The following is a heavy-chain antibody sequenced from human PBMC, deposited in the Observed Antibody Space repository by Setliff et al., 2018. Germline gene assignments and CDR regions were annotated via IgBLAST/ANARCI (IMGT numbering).Heavy chain of an antibody. CDR1: GGSISSPNW. D-gene: IGHD1-1*01. CDR2: IYHSGTT. Sequence: PSETLSLTCAVSGGSISSPNWWNWVRQPPGKGLEWIGEIYHSGTTNYNPSLKSRVTISVDKSKNQFSLNLNSVTVADTAVYFCARGVRTGHLDSWGQGTLVTVSS. J-gene: IGHJ4*02. V-gene: IGHV4-4*02. CDR3: ARGVRTGHLDS.